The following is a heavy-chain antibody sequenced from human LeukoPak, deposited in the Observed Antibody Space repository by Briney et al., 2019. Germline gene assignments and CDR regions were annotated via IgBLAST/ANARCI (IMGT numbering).Heavy chain of an antibody. J-gene: IGHJ4*02. CDR2: INPNRGGT. CDR1: GYTFTAYY. CDR3: SRGPHWDPHFDF. Sequence: ASVKVSCKASGYTFTAYYMHWVRQAPGQRLEWMGWINPNRGGTNYAQKFQGRVIMTWDTSISTASMELSRLRSDDTAVYYCSRGPHWDPHFDFWGQGTLVTVSS. V-gene: IGHV1-2*02. D-gene: IGHD7-27*01.